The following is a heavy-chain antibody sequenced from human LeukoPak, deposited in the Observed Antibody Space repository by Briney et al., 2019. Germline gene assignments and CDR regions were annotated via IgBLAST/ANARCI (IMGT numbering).Heavy chain of an antibody. CDR3: ARGQRGAAGTTTISRTYYFDY. D-gene: IGHD6-13*01. J-gene: IGHJ4*02. Sequence: PSETLSLTCAVYGGSFSGYYWSWIRQPPGKGLEWIGEINHSGSTNYNPSLTSRVTISVDTSKNQFSLKLSSVTAADTAVYYCARGQRGAAGTTTISRTYYFDYWGQGTLVTVSS. CDR2: INHSGST. V-gene: IGHV4-34*01. CDR1: GGSFSGYY.